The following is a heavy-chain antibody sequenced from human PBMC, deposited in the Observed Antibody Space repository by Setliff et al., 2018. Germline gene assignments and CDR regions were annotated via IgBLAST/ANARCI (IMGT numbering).Heavy chain of an antibody. CDR1: GDSISSGDYF. V-gene: IGHV4-30-4*08. CDR3: AREVGTSTSSDAFDV. D-gene: IGHD1-26*01. CDR2: IYHSGSA. Sequence: SETLSLTCTVSGDSISSGDYFWSWIRQPPGKGLEWIAYIYHSGSAYYNPSLKSRVTMSVDTSKNQLSLHLTSVTAADTAVDYCAREVGTSTSSDAFDVWGQGMMVTVSS. J-gene: IGHJ3*01.